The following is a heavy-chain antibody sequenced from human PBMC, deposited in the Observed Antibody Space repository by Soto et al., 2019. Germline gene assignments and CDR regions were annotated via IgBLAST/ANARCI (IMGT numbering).Heavy chain of an antibody. J-gene: IGHJ6*02. Sequence: QVQLVQSGAEVKKPGSSVKVSCKASGGTFSSYAISWVRQAPGQGLEWMGGIIPIFGTANYAQKFQGRVTITADESPRTAYMELSSLRSEDTAVYYCARSGGVYYYYGMDVWGQGTTVTVSS. CDR2: IIPIFGTA. CDR1: GGTFSSYA. CDR3: ARSGGVYYYYGMDV. D-gene: IGHD3-10*01. V-gene: IGHV1-69*12.